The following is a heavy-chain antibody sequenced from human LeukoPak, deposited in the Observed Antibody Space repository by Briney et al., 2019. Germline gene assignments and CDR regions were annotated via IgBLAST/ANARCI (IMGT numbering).Heavy chain of an antibody. V-gene: IGHV3-23*01. Sequence: GGSLRLSCAASGFTFTSYSMNWARQAPGKGLEWVSGISGSGGSTYYADSVKGRFTISRDNSKNTLYLQMNSLRAEDTAVYYCAKGGIRELDYWGQGTLVTVSS. CDR3: AKGGIRELDY. CDR2: ISGSGGST. D-gene: IGHD3-16*01. CDR1: GFTFTSYS. J-gene: IGHJ4*02.